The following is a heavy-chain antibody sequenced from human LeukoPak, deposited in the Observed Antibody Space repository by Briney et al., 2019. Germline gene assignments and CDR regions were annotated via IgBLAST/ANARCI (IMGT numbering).Heavy chain of an antibody. Sequence: ASVKVSCKASGGTFSSYAISWVRQVPGQGLEWMGGIIPISGTANYAQKFQGRVTITTDESTSTAYMELSSLRSEDTAVYYCARGSGTGDFWSGYNWFDPWGQGTLVTVSS. D-gene: IGHD3-3*01. J-gene: IGHJ5*02. V-gene: IGHV1-69*05. CDR2: IIPISGTA. CDR3: ARGSGTGDFWSGYNWFDP. CDR1: GGTFSSYA.